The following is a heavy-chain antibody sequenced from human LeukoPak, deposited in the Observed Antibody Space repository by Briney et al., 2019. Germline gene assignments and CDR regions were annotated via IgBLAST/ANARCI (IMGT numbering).Heavy chain of an antibody. CDR1: GGSISSYY. J-gene: IGHJ4*02. CDR3: AREVGNAIFGVVITYFDY. Sequence: SETLSLTCTVSGGSISSYYWSWIRQPPGKGLEWIGYIYYSGSTNYNPSLKSRVTISVDTSKNQFSLKLSSVTAADTAVYYCAREVGNAIFGVVITYFDYWGQGTLVTVSS. CDR2: IYYSGST. D-gene: IGHD3-3*01. V-gene: IGHV4-59*12.